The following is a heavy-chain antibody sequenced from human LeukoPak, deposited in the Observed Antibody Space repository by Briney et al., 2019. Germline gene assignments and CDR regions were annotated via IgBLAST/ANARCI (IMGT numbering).Heavy chain of an antibody. Sequence: SETLSLTCTVSGGSISSGGYYWTWIRQHLGKGLEWIGYIHHSGTAYYNPSLQSRVITSVDTFKNQFSLKLTSVTAADTAVYYCTRRSPAGSVLFDPWGQGTLVTVSS. CDR1: GGSISSGGYY. V-gene: IGHV4-31*03. J-gene: IGHJ5*02. D-gene: IGHD3-10*01. CDR3: TRRSPAGSVLFDP. CDR2: IHHSGTA.